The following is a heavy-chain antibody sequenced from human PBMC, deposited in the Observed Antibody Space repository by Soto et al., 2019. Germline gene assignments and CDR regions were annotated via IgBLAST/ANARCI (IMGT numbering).Heavy chain of an antibody. Sequence: GGSLRLSCAASGFTFSSYAMHWVRQAPGKGLEYVSAISSNGGSTYYANSVKGRFTISRDNSKNTLYLQMGSLRAEDMAVYYCARVAYGDYNDYWGQGTLVTVSS. CDR3: ARVAYGDYNDY. CDR2: ISSNGGST. J-gene: IGHJ4*02. V-gene: IGHV3-64*01. CDR1: GFTFSSYA. D-gene: IGHD4-17*01.